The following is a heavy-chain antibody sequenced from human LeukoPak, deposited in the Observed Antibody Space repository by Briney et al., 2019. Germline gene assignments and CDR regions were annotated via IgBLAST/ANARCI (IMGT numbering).Heavy chain of an antibody. D-gene: IGHD2-2*01. CDR1: GGSISSSSYY. CDR2: IYYSGST. CDR3: AREGSSTSPDAFDI. V-gene: IGHV4-39*02. Sequence: SQTLSLTCTVSGGSISSSSYYWGWIRQPPGKGLEWIGSIYYSGSTYYNPSLKSRVTISVDTSKNQFSLKLSSVTAADTAVYYCAREGSSTSPDAFDIWGQGTMVTVSS. J-gene: IGHJ3*02.